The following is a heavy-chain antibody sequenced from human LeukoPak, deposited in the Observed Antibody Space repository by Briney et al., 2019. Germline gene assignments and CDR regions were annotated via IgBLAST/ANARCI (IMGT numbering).Heavy chain of an antibody. D-gene: IGHD2-2*01. CDR2: IYYSGST. Sequence: KPSETLSLTCTVSGHSISSGGYYWSWIRQHPGKGLEWIEYIYYSGSTYYNPSLKSRVTISVDTSKNQFSLKLSSVTAADTAVYYCARSYQSYYYYGMDVWGQGTTVTVSS. CDR3: ARSYQSYYYYGMDV. V-gene: IGHV4-31*03. J-gene: IGHJ6*02. CDR1: GHSISSGGYY.